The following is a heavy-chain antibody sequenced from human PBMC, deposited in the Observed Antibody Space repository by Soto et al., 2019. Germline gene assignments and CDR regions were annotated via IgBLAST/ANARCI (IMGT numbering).Heavy chain of an antibody. CDR2: IYYSGST. J-gene: IGHJ4*02. CDR1: GGSISSSSYY. CDR3: ASQSIAVAGVDY. V-gene: IGHV4-39*01. Sequence: SETLSLTCTVSGGSISSSSYYWGWIRQPPGKGLEWIGSIYYSGSTYYNPSLKSRVTISVDTSKNQFSLKLSSVTAADTAVYYCASQSIAVAGVDYWGQGTLVTVSS. D-gene: IGHD6-19*01.